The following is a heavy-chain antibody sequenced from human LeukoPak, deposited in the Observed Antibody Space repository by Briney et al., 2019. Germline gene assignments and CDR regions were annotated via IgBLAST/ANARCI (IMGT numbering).Heavy chain of an antibody. J-gene: IGHJ4*02. CDR1: GFTVSSNY. D-gene: IGHD5-24*01. CDR2: IYSGGST. Sequence: GGSLRLSCAASGFTVSSNYMSWVRQAPGKGLEWGSVIYSGGSTYYADFVKGRFTISRDNSKNTLYLQMNSLRAEDTAVYYCARQRWGYFDYWGQGTLVTVSS. CDR3: ARQRWGYFDY. V-gene: IGHV3-66*04.